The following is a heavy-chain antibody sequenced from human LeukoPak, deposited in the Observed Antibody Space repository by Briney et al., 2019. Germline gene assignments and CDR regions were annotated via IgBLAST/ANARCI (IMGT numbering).Heavy chain of an antibody. J-gene: IGHJ4*02. CDR2: IKQDGSEK. V-gene: IGHV3-7*01. CDR1: GFTFSSSA. D-gene: IGHD1-26*01. CDR3: AAQWDQDY. Sequence: GGSLRLSCAASGFTFSSSAMTWVRQAPGKGLEWVANIKQDGSEKYYVDSVKGRFTISRDNAKNSLYLQMNSLRAEDTAVYYCAAQWDQDYWGQGTLVTVSS.